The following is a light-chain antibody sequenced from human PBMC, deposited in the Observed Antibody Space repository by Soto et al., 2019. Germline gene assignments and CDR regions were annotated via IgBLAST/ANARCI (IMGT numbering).Light chain of an antibody. CDR1: QGIGSY. CDR2: AAS. V-gene: IGKV1-9*01. J-gene: IGKJ1*01. Sequence: DIQLTQSPSFLSASVGDRVSITCRASQGIGSYLAWYQQKPGKAPNRLIYAASTLQSGVPSRFSGSGSGTEFTLTISSLQPDDFATYYCQQYDSVLGTFGPGTKVDIK. CDR3: QQYDSVLGT.